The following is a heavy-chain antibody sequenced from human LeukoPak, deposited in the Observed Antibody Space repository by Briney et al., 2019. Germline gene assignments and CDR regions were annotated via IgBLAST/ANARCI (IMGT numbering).Heavy chain of an antibody. CDR1: GGSFSGYY. J-gene: IGHJ4*02. D-gene: IGHD3-22*01. CDR2: INDSGTT. V-gene: IGHV4-34*01. CDR3: ARAYYSDSNAPYYFDY. Sequence: SETLSLTCAVYGGSFSGYYWSWIRQSPGKGLEWIGEINDSGTTNCNPSLKSRVTLSVDTSKNQFSLKLSSVTAADTAVYYCARAYYSDSNAPYYFDYWGQGTLVTVSS.